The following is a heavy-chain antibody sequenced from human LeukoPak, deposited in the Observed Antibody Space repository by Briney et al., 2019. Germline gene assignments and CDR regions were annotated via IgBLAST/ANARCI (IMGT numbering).Heavy chain of an antibody. CDR1: GGSISTYY. D-gene: IGHD5-18*01. CDR2: ISNGNT. V-gene: IGHV4-59*01. J-gene: IGHJ5*02. CDR3: ARDEAHSYGRYFDP. Sequence: SETLSLTCTVAGGSISTYYWNWIRQTPGKGLEWIGHISNGNTDYNPSLKSRVTISADTSKNQFSLRLTSVTAADTAVYYCARDEAHSYGRYFDPWGQGALVIVSS.